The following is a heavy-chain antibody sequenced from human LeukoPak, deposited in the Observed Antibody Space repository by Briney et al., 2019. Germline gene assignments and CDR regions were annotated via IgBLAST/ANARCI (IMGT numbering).Heavy chain of an antibody. Sequence: GESSLISWKGSGYRCSSYRISWVRQMPGKGLEWMGRIDPSDSYTNYSPSFQGHVTISADKSISTAYLQWSSLKASDTAMYYCATKINGVGELDHWGQGTLVSVPS. J-gene: IGHJ4*02. CDR3: ATKINGVGELDH. CDR1: GYRCSSYR. D-gene: IGHD2-8*01. V-gene: IGHV5-10-1*01. CDR2: IDPSDSYT.